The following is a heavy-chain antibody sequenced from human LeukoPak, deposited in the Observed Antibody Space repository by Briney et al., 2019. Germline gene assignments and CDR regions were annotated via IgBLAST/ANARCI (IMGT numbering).Heavy chain of an antibody. CDR1: GYTLTELS. D-gene: IGHD4-17*01. V-gene: IGHV1-24*01. J-gene: IGHJ4*02. CDR3: ATSPPAEVTTSVY. Sequence: ASVKVSCKVSGYTLTELSMHWVRQGPGKGLEWMGGFDPEDGETIYARKFQGRVTMTEDTSTDTAYMELSSLRSEDTAVYYCATSPPAEVTTSVYWGQGTLVTVSS. CDR2: FDPEDGET.